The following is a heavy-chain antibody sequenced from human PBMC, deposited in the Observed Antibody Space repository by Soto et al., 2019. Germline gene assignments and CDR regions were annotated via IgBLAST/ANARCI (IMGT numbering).Heavy chain of an antibody. Sequence: SETLSLTCTVSGGSISSYYWSWIRQPPGKGLEWIGYIYYSGSTNYNPSLKSRVTISVDTSKNQFSLKLSSVTAADTAVYYCARHGFNCSGGSCYSYYYYYMDVWGKGTTVTVS. V-gene: IGHV4-59*08. J-gene: IGHJ6*03. CDR2: IYYSGST. D-gene: IGHD2-15*01. CDR1: GGSISSYY. CDR3: ARHGFNCSGGSCYSYYYYYMDV.